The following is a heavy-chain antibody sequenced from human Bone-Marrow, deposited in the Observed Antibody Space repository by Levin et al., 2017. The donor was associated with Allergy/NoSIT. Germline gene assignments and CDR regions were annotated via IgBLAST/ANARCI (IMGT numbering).Heavy chain of an antibody. Sequence: GESLKISCVASGFTVRNHYMSWVRQAPGKGLEGVSIIYSGGDAFYTDSVKGRFTISRDSSKNTLYLQMNSLRVDDTAVYYCATSPTAGYWGQGTLVTVSS. CDR3: ATSPTAGY. CDR2: IYSGGDA. J-gene: IGHJ4*02. V-gene: IGHV3-53*01. CDR1: GFTVRNHY.